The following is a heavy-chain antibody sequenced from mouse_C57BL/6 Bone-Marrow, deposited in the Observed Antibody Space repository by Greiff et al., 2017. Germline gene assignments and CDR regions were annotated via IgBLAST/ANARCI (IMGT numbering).Heavy chain of an antibody. CDR1: GYTFTDYE. D-gene: IGHD3-1*01. CDR2: IDPETGGT. V-gene: IGHV1-15*01. Sequence: VQLQQSGAELVRPGASVTLSCKASGYTFTDYEMHWVKQKPVHGLEWIGAIDPETGGTDYNQKFKGKAILTADKSSSTAYMEIRSLASEDSAVYDCTSTTRRSWFAYWGQGTLVTVSA. CDR3: TSTTRRSWFAY. J-gene: IGHJ3*01.